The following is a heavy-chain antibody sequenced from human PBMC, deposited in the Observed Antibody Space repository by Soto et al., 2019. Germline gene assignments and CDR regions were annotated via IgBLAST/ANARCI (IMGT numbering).Heavy chain of an antibody. J-gene: IGHJ5*02. CDR2: IWYDGSNK. V-gene: IGHV3-33*01. Sequence: PGGSLRLSCAASGFTFSSYGMHWVRQAPGKGLEWVAVIWYDGSNKYYADSVKGRFTISRDNSKNTLYLQMNSLRAEDTAVYYCARSVAAVAFSSWGQGTLVTVAS. CDR1: GFTFSSYG. CDR3: ARSVAAVAFSS. D-gene: IGHD6-19*01.